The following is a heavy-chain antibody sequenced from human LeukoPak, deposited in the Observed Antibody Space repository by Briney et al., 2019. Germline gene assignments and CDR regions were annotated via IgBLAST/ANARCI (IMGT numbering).Heavy chain of an antibody. CDR1: GGSISSGGYS. D-gene: IGHD3-16*01. Sequence: SETLSLTCAVSGGSISSGGYSWSWIRQPPGKGLEWIGYIYYSGSTYYNPSLKSRVTISVDTSKNQFSLKLSSVTAADTAVYYCATWGPKAKYFDYWGQGTLVTVSS. CDR3: ATWGPKAKYFDY. J-gene: IGHJ4*02. V-gene: IGHV4-30-4*07. CDR2: IYYSGST.